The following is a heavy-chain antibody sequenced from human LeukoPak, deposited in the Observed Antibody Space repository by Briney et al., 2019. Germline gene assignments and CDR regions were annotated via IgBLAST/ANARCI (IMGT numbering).Heavy chain of an antibody. V-gene: IGHV3-7*04. CDR2: IKQDGSEK. Sequence: GGSLRLSCAASGFTLSSNWMSWVRQAPGKGLEWVANIKQDGSEKYYGASVKGRFTISRDNAKNSLSLQLNSLRAEDTGIYYCARAEIRNAFFFDGWGQGTLVTVSS. J-gene: IGHJ4*02. CDR1: GFTLSSNW. D-gene: IGHD3-3*01. CDR3: ARAEIRNAFFFDG.